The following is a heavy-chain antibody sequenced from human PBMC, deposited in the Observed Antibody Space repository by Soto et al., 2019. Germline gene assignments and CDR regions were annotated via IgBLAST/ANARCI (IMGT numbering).Heavy chain of an antibody. J-gene: IGHJ4*02. CDR1: GFTFINYS. Sequence: PGGSLRLSCEASGFTFINYSMNWVLQAPGKGLEWVSHIRSSSSTYYADSVKGRFTISRDNSKNTLYLQMNSLRAEDTAVYYCAKDSRNTVSHLDYWGQGTLVTVSS. CDR2: IRSSSST. D-gene: IGHD4-4*01. CDR3: AKDSRNTVSHLDY. V-gene: IGHV3-48*01.